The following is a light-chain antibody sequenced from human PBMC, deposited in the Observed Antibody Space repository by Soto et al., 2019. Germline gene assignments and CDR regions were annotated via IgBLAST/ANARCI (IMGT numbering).Light chain of an antibody. CDR1: QSVTSSY. Sequence: EIVLTQSPGTLSLSPGERATLSCSASQSVTSSYLAWFQQKPGQSPRLLIYAASSRATGVPDSFSGSASGTVFALTISRLEPQAFAVYHCQDDGGSPGYTFGEGTKVEIE. J-gene: IGKJ2*01. CDR2: AAS. CDR3: QDDGGSPGYT. V-gene: IGKV3-20*01.